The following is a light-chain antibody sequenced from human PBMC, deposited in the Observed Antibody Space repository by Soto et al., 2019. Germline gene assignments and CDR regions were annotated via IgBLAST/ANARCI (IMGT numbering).Light chain of an antibody. J-gene: IGKJ5*01. CDR1: QSISSSS. Sequence: EIVLTQSPGTLSLSPGERATLSCKASQSISSSSLAWYQQKPGQAPKLLIGGASSRATGIPDRFSGSGSGTDFTLTITRLEPEDFALYYCQQYGGSPITFGLGTRLEIK. V-gene: IGKV3-20*01. CDR2: GAS. CDR3: QQYGGSPIT.